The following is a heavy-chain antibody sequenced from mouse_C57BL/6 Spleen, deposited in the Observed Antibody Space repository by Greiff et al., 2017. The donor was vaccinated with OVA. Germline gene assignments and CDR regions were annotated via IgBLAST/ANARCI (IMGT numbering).Heavy chain of an antibody. J-gene: IGHJ3*01. CDR2: INPSNGGT. Sequence: QVQLQQSGAELMKPGASVKLSCKATGYTFTGYWIEWVKQRPGQGLEWIGNINPSNGGTNYNEKFKSKATLTVDKSSSTAYMQLSSLTSEDSAVYYCARPLLSGFAYWGQGTLVTVSA. CDR3: ARPLLSGFAY. D-gene: IGHD2-1*01. CDR1: GYTFTGYW. V-gene: IGHV1-53*01.